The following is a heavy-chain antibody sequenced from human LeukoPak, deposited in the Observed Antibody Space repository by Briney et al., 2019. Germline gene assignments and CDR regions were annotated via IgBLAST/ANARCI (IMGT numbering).Heavy chain of an antibody. V-gene: IGHV3-23*01. D-gene: IGHD2-15*01. CDR2: ISGSGGST. CDR1: GFTFSSYA. Sequence: GALRLSCAASGFTFSSYAMSWVRQAPGKGLEWVSAISGSGGSTYYADSVKGRFTISRDNSKNTLYLQMNSLRAEDTAVYYCAKGQYCSGGSCYFVNYYYYYGMDVWGQGTTVTVSS. J-gene: IGHJ6*02. CDR3: AKGQYCSGGSCYFVNYYYYYGMDV.